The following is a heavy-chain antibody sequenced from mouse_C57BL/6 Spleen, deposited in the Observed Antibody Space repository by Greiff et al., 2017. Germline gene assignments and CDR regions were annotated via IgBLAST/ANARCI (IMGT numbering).Heavy chain of an antibody. D-gene: IGHD2-5*01. CDR1: GFTFTDYY. J-gene: IGHJ4*01. Sequence: EVMLVESGGGLVQPGGSLSLSCAASGFTFTDYYMSWVRQPPGKALEWLGFIRNKANGYTTEYSASVKGRFTISRDNSQSILYLQMNALRAEDSATYYCARYAYSNYPYAMDYWGQGTSVTVSS. CDR3: ARYAYSNYPYAMDY. CDR2: IRNKANGYTT. V-gene: IGHV7-3*01.